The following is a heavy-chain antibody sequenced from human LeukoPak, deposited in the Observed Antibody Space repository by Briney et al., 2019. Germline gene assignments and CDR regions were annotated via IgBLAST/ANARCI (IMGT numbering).Heavy chain of an antibody. V-gene: IGHV4-59*01. D-gene: IGHD3-9*01. Sequence: SETLSLTCTVSGGSISSYYWSWIRQPPGKGLEWIGYIYYSGSTNYNPSLKSRVTISVDTSKNQFSLKLSSVTAAGTAVYYSARVLTGTLWFDPWGQGTLVTVSS. CDR1: GGSISSYY. CDR2: IYYSGST. CDR3: ARVLTGTLWFDP. J-gene: IGHJ5*02.